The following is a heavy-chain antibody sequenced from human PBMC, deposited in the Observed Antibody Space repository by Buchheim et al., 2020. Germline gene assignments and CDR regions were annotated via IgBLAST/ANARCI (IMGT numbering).Heavy chain of an antibody. J-gene: IGHJ4*02. CDR3: AREKRGYSYGFDY. CDR1: GFTFSSYA. Sequence: QVQLVESGGGVVQPGRSLRLSCAASGFTFSSYAMHWVRQAPGKGLEWVAVISYDGSNKYYADSVKGRFTISRDNSKKTLYLQMNSLRAEDTAVYYCAREKRGYSYGFDYWGQGTL. D-gene: IGHD5-18*01. V-gene: IGHV3-30*04. CDR2: ISYDGSNK.